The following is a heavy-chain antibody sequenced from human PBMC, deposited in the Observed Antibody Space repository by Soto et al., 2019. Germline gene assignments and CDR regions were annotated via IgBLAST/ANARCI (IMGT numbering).Heavy chain of an antibody. J-gene: IGHJ4*02. Sequence: PSETLSLTCTVSGGSISSYYWSWIRQPPGKGLEWIGYIYYSGSTNYNPSLKSRVTISVDTSKNQFSLKLSSVTAADTAVYYCARDSEYEDLDYWGQRTPVTVSS. V-gene: IGHV4-59*12. D-gene: IGHD5-12*01. CDR3: ARDSEYEDLDY. CDR1: GGSISSYY. CDR2: IYYSGST.